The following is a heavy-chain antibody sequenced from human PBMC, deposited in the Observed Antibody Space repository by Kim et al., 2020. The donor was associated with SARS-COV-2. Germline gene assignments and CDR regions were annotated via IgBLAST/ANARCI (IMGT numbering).Heavy chain of an antibody. J-gene: IGHJ6*02. CDR3: ARPSGRFLEHLRGRYGMDV. CDR2: INPNSGGT. V-gene: IGHV1-2*06. D-gene: IGHD3-3*01. CDR1: GYTFTGYY. Sequence: ASVKVSCKASGYTFTGYYMHWVRQAPGQGLEWMGRINPNSGGTNYAQKFQGRVTMTRDTSISTAYMELSRLRSDDTAVYYCARPSGRFLEHLRGRYGMDVWGQGTTVTVSS.